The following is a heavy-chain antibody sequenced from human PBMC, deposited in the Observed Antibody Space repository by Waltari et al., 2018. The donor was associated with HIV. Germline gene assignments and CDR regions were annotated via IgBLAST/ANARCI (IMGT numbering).Heavy chain of an antibody. Sequence: EVQLVQSGGGLVQPGGSWRVPCAACEFSVSRTWMHWVRQIPGQGLVWVSRINPDGNTINYADSVRGRFTISRDYAKNTLYLQMNSLRDEDTAMYYCVKDMFGEYDYWGQGTLVTVSS. CDR1: EFSVSRTW. J-gene: IGHJ4*02. CDR3: VKDMFGEYDY. V-gene: IGHV3-74*01. CDR2: INPDGNTI. D-gene: IGHD3-10*02.